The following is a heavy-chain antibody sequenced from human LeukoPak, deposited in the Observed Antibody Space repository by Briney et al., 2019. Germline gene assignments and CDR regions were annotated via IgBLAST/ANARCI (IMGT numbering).Heavy chain of an antibody. CDR1: GGSFTAYY. V-gene: IGHV4-34*01. CDR3: ARAALPAGYYYYYYYMDV. CDR2: INHSGST. D-gene: IGHD2-2*01. Sequence: SETLSLTCAVYGGSFTAYYSSWIRQPPVTGLDWTGEINHSGSTNYNPSLKSPVTLSVDTSKNQFSLKLSSVTAADTAVYYCARAALPAGYYYYYYYMDVWGKGTTVTVSS. J-gene: IGHJ6*03.